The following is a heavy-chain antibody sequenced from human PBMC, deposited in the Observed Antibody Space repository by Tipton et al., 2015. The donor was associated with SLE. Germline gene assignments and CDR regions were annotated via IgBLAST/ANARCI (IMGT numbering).Heavy chain of an antibody. D-gene: IGHD3-3*01. CDR3: ARGGGFLEWLLYGAPFDY. V-gene: IGHV4-39*07. Sequence: TLSLTCTVSGGSISSGSYYWSWIRQPPGKGLEWIGEINHSGSTNYNPSLKSRVTISVDTSKSQFSLKLSSVTAADTAVYYCARGGGFLEWLLYGAPFDYWGQGTLVTVSS. J-gene: IGHJ4*02. CDR2: INHSGST. CDR1: GGSISSGSYY.